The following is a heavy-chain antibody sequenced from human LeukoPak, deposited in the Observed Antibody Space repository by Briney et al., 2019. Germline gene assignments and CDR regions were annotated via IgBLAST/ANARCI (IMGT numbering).Heavy chain of an antibody. CDR1: GXTLSSYE. CDR2: ISRTGNSI. CDR3: ARGPYSSNWYVDY. D-gene: IGHD6-13*01. Sequence: PGGSLRLSCAASGXTLSSYEVNWVRLAPGKGLEWIFYISRTGNSIYYADSVKGRFTISRDSAKNSQYLQMNSLRAEDTAVYYCARGPYSSNWYVDYWGQGTLLTVAS. J-gene: IGHJ4*02. V-gene: IGHV3-48*03.